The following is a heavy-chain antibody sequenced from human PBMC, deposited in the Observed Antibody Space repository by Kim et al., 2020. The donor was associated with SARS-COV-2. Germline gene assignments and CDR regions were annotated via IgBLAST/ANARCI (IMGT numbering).Heavy chain of an antibody. CDR2: IYYSGST. D-gene: IGHD3-3*01. Sequence: SETLSLTCTVSGGSISSGGYYWSWIRQHPGEGLEWIGYIYYSGSTYYNPSLKSRVTISVDTSKNQFSLKLSSVTAADTAVYYCARAPRRIITIFGVVTHFDYWGQGTLVTVSS. J-gene: IGHJ4*02. CDR3: ARAPRRIITIFGVVTHFDY. V-gene: IGHV4-31*03. CDR1: GGSISSGGYY.